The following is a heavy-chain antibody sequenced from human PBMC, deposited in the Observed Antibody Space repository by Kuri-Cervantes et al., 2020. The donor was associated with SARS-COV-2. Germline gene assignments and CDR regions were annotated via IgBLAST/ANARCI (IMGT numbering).Heavy chain of an antibody. CDR1: GGTFSSYA. D-gene: IGHD3-10*01. CDR2: TIPIFGTA. CDR3: ARDRRGATRPDAFDI. J-gene: IGHJ3*02. V-gene: IGHV1-69*13. Sequence: SVKVSCKASGGTFSSYAISWVRQAPGQGLEWMGGTIPIFGTANYAQKFQGRVTITADESTSTAYMELSSLRSEDTAVYYCARDRRGATRPDAFDIWGQGTMVTVSS.